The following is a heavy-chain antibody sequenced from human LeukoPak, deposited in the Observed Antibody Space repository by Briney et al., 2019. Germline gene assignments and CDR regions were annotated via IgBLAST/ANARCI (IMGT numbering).Heavy chain of an antibody. CDR1: GFTFSSYG. J-gene: IGHJ4*02. CDR2: IWYDGSNK. CDR3: ARDRRVASLDY. D-gene: IGHD5-12*01. Sequence: GRSLRLSCAASGFTFSSYGMHWVRQAPGKGLEWVTVIWYDGSNKYYADSVKGRFTISRDNSKNTLYLQMNSLRAEDTAVYYCARDRRVASLDYWGQGTLVTVSS. V-gene: IGHV3-33*01.